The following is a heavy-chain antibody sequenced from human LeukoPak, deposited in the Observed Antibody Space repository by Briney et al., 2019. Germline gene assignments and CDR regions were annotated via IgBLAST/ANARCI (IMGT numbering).Heavy chain of an antibody. CDR1: GFTFSSFA. CDR2: ISRNGGST. Sequence: SGGSLRLSCSASGFTFSSFAMHWVRQAPGKGLEYVAAISRNGGSTYYADSVKGRCTISRDNSKNTLYLQISSLRAEDTAVYLCVKDLRSDFMGVLSRYLSYWGQGTLVSVSS. D-gene: IGHD2/OR15-2a*01. J-gene: IGHJ4*02. V-gene: IGHV3-64D*09. CDR3: VKDLRSDFMGVLSRYLSY.